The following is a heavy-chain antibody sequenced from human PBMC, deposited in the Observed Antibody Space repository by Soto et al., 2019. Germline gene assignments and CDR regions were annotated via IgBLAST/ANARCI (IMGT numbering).Heavy chain of an antibody. CDR2: LDPSDSYT. V-gene: IGHV5-10-1*01. J-gene: IGHJ6*02. Sequence: LKISCKGSGYSFTSYWISWVRQMPGKGLEWMGRLDPSDSYTNYSPSFQGHVTISADKSISTAYLQWSSLEASDTAMYYCARERWLQSDYYYGMDVWGQGTTVTVSS. D-gene: IGHD5-12*01. CDR3: ARERWLQSDYYYGMDV. CDR1: GYSFTSYW.